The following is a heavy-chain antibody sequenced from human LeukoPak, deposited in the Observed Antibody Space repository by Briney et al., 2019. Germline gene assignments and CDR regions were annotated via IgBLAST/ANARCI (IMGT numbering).Heavy chain of an antibody. V-gene: IGHV3-23*01. D-gene: IGHD2/OR15-2a*01. CDR3: AKDFRHCNRANCYGGGQDAFDI. Sequence: GGSLRLSCAASGFSFPNYVMSWVRQAPGKGLEWVSSIIGGGGTTYYADSVKGRFTISRDNSNHTLYLEMDSLRAKDTAVYYCAKDFRHCNRANCYGGGQDAFDIWGQGTMVIVSS. J-gene: IGHJ3*02. CDR2: IIGGGGTT. CDR1: GFSFPNYV.